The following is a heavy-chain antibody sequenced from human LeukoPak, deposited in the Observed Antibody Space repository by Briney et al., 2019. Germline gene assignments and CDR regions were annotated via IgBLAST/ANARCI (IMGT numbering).Heavy chain of an antibody. J-gene: IGHJ5*02. D-gene: IGHD6-13*01. Sequence: ASVKVSCKASGYTFTSYGISWVRQAPGQGLEWMGWISAYNGNTNYAQKPQGRVTMTTDTSTSTVYMELRSLRSDDTAVYYCARAKAGIAAADWFDPWGQGTLVTVSS. V-gene: IGHV1-18*01. CDR2: ISAYNGNT. CDR3: ARAKAGIAAADWFDP. CDR1: GYTFTSYG.